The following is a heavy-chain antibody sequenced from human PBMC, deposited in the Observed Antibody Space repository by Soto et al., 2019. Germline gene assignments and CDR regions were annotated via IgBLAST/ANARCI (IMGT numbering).Heavy chain of an antibody. CDR1: GFTFSSYA. Sequence: RGSLRLSCSASGFTFSSYAIRCFRHSPLKGLEYVSAISSNGGSTYYADSVKGRFTISRDNSKNTLYLQMSSLRAEDTAVYYCVKDSGGYCSSTSCYTLYYFDYWGQGTLVTVS. D-gene: IGHD2-2*02. J-gene: IGHJ4*02. CDR2: ISSNGGST. V-gene: IGHV3-64D*06. CDR3: VKDSGGYCSSTSCYTLYYFDY.